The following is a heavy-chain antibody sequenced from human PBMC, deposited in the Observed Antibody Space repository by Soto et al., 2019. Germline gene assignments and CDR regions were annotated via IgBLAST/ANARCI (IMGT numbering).Heavy chain of an antibody. V-gene: IGHV3-33*01. CDR1: GFTFSSYG. Sequence: QVQLVESGGGVVQPGRSLRLSCAASGFTFSSYGMHSVRQAPGKGLEWVAVIWYDGSNKYYADSVKGRFTISRDNSKNTLYLQMNSLRAEDTAVYYCAREARQDGYRGAWKGYFDYWGQGTLVTVSS. CDR3: AREARQDGYRGAWKGYFDY. D-gene: IGHD5-18*01. J-gene: IGHJ4*02. CDR2: IWYDGSNK.